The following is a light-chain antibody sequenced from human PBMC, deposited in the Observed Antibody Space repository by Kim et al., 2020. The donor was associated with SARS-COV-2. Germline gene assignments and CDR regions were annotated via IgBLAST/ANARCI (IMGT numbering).Light chain of an antibody. CDR3: QKYNSAPRT. J-gene: IGKJ1*01. V-gene: IGKV1-27*01. CDR1: KGISNY. Sequence: ASVGDSVTFPCRASKGISNYLDWYQQKPGKVHKLLIYAASTLQSGVPSRFSGSGSGTDFTLTISSLQPEDVATYYCQKYNSAPRTFGQGTKVEIK. CDR2: AAS.